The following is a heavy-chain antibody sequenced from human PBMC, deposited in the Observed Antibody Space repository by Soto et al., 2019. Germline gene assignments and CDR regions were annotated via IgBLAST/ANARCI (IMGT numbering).Heavy chain of an antibody. CDR2: IRSKANSYAT. CDR1: GFTFSGSA. CDR3: TAAYSSSSTDNWFDP. J-gene: IGHJ5*02. V-gene: IGHV3-73*01. D-gene: IGHD6-13*01. Sequence: PGGSLRLSCAASGFTFSGSAMHWVRQASGKGLEWVGRIRSKANSYATAYAASVKGRFTISRDDSKNTAYLQMNSLKTEDTAVYYCTAAYSSSSTDNWFDPWGQGTLVTVSS.